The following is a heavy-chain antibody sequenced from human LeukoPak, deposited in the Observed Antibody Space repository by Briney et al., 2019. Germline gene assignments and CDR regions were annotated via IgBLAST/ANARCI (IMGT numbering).Heavy chain of an antibody. CDR2: LSGSGGIT. CDR1: GFTFSLYA. CDR3: VRYPYGTSPYYFDY. Sequence: GGSLRLSCAASGFTFSLYAMTWVRQAPGKGLEWVSSLSGSGGITFYADSVKGRFAISRDNSKNTLYPQMNSLGAGDTALYYCVRYPYGTSPYYFDYWGQGTLVTVSS. D-gene: IGHD1-14*01. J-gene: IGHJ4*02. V-gene: IGHV3-23*01.